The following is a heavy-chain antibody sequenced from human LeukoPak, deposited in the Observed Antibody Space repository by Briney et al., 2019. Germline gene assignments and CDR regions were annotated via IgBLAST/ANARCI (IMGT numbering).Heavy chain of an antibody. CDR1: GGSISSGGYY. D-gene: IGHD3-10*01. CDR2: IYYSGST. CDR3: ARSITSAFDI. V-gene: IGHV4-31*02. Sequence: SETLSLTCTVSGGSISSGGYYWSWIRQHPGKGLEWIGYIYYSGSTYCNPSLKSRVTISVDTSKNQFSLKLSSVTAADTAVYYCARSITSAFDIWGQGTMVTVSS. J-gene: IGHJ3*02.